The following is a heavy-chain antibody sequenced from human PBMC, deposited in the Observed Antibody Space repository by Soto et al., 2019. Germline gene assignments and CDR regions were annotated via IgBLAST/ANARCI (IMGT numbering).Heavy chain of an antibody. D-gene: IGHD5-18*01. CDR3: ARDNGDSHYFDY. CDR1: VGSISSGGYY. V-gene: IGHV4-31*03. CDR2: IYYSGST. J-gene: IGHJ4*02. Sequence: SETLSLTCTVSVGSISSGGYYWSWVRQHPGKGLEWIGYIYYSGSTYYNPSLKSRVTISVDTSKNQFSLKLSSVTAADTAVYYCARDNGDSHYFDYWGQGNLVTVSS.